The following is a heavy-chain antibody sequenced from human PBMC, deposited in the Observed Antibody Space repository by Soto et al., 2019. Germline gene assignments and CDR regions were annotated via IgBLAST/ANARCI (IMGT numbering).Heavy chain of an antibody. Sequence: QVQLVESGGGVVQPGRSLRLSCAASGFIISSYGMHWVRQAPGKGLEGVAVISYEGSHTYYADSVKGRLTITRDNSKNTLYLQMNSLRPEATAVYYCAKEVHCGGGICSWSEGFDYSGHGTLLTVSS. J-gene: IGHJ4*01. D-gene: IGHD2-15*01. V-gene: IGHV3-30*18. CDR3: AKEVHCGGGICSWSEGFDY. CDR2: ISYEGSHT. CDR1: GFIISSYG.